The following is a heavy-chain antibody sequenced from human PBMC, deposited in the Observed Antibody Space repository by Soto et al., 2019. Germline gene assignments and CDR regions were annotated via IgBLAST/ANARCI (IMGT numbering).Heavy chain of an antibody. V-gene: IGHV3-23*01. CDR1: GFTFSSYA. CDR2: ISGSGGST. J-gene: IGHJ4*02. D-gene: IGHD6-13*01. CDR3: AKGEQQLATPISPFDY. Sequence: GGSLRLSCAASGFTFSSYAMSWVRQAPGKGLEWVSAISGSGGSTYYADSVKGRFTISRDNSKNTLYLQMNSLRAEDTAVYYCAKGEQQLATPISPFDYWGQGTLVTVSS.